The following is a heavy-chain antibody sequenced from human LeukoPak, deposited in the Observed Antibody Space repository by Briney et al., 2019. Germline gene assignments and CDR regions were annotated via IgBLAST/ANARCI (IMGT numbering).Heavy chain of an antibody. CDR3: ARVRYCSGGSDGDHSSGCYYYYFDY. J-gene: IGHJ4*02. V-gene: IGHV4-39*07. D-gene: IGHD2-15*01. CDR2: IYYSGST. CDR1: GGSISSSSYY. Sequence: SETLSLTCTVSGGSISSSSYYWGWIRQPPGKGLEWIGSIYYSGSTYYNPSLKSRVTISVDTSKNQFSLKLSSVTAADTAVYYCARVRYCSGGSDGDHSSGCYYYYFDYWGQGTLVTVSS.